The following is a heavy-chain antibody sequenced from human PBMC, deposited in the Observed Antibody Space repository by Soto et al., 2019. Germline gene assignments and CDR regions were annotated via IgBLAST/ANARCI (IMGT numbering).Heavy chain of an antibody. CDR2: ISGSGGST. Sequence: GGSLRLSCAASGFTFSSYAMSWVRQAPGKGLEWVSAISGSGGSTYYADSVKGRFTISRDNSKNTPYLQMNSLRAEDTAVYYCAKGGGGYYYGMDVWGQGTTVTVSS. CDR3: AKGGGGYYYGMDV. CDR1: GFTFSSYA. D-gene: IGHD2-15*01. J-gene: IGHJ6*02. V-gene: IGHV3-23*01.